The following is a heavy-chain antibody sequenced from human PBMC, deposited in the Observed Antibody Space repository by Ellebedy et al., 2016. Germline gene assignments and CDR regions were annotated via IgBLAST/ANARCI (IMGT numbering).Heavy chain of an antibody. D-gene: IGHD5-18*01. CDR3: ARGKENYGYDMDV. CDR1: GFTVTTNY. CDR2: IFSGRHT. Sequence: GESLKISXAASGFTVTTNYMTWVRQAPGGGLEWVSVIFSGRHTSYADSVKGRFTVSRANSKKSLFLQMNSLRAEDTAVYYCARGKENYGYDMDVWGKGTTITVSS. V-gene: IGHV3-66*01. J-gene: IGHJ6*03.